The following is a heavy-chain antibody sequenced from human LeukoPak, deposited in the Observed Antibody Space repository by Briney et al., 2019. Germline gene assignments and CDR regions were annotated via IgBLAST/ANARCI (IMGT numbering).Heavy chain of an antibody. CDR1: GGSFSGYY. CDR3: ARDKNDAFDI. J-gene: IGHJ3*02. CDR2: INHSGGT. V-gene: IGHV4-34*01. Sequence: PSETLSLTCAVYGGSFSGYYWSWIRQPPGKGLEWIGEINHSGGTNYNPSLKSRVTISVDTSKNQFSLKLSSVTAADTAVYYCARDKNDAFDIWGQGTMVTVSS.